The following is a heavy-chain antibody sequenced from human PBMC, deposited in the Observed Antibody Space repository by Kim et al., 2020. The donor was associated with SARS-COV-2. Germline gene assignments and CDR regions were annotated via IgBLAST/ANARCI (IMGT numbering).Heavy chain of an antibody. CDR1: GYSFTSYW. V-gene: IGHV5-51*01. Sequence: GESLKISCKGSGYSFTSYWIGWVRQMPGKGLEWMGIIYPGDSDTRYSPSFQGQVTISADKSISTAYLQWSSLKASDTAMYYCARLGWENTGDPNYYYYGMDVWGQGTTVTVSS. D-gene: IGHD7-27*01. J-gene: IGHJ6*02. CDR2: IYPGDSDT. CDR3: ARLGWENTGDPNYYYYGMDV.